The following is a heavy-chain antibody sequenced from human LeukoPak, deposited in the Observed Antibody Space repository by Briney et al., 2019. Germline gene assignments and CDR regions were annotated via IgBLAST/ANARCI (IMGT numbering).Heavy chain of an antibody. V-gene: IGHV3-23*01. CDR2: ISGSGGST. J-gene: IGHJ5*02. Sequence: PGGSLRLSCAASGFTFSSYAMSWVRQAPGKGLEWVSAISGSGGSTYYADSVKGRFTISRDNAKNSLYLQMNSLRAEDTAVYYCARDALPPRVAVAGTFWFDPWGQGTLVTVSS. CDR3: ARDALPPRVAVAGTFWFDP. CDR1: GFTFSSYA. D-gene: IGHD6-19*01.